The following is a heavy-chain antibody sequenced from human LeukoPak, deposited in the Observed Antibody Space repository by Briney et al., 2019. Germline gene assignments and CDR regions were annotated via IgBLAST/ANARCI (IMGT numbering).Heavy chain of an antibody. CDR2: ISGYNSNT. D-gene: IGHD6-6*01. CDR3: ARGGGSSRVGLDN. Sequence: ASVTVSCKASGYTFTSYDISWVRQAPGQGLEWMGWISGYNSNTNYAQKFQGRVTTTTDTSTSTAYMELRSLRSDDTAVYYCARGGGSSRVGLDNWGQGTLVTVSS. CDR1: GYTFTSYD. V-gene: IGHV1-18*01. J-gene: IGHJ4*02.